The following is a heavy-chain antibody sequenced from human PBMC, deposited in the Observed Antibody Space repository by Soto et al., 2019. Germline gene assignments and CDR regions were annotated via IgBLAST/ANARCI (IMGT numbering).Heavy chain of an antibody. CDR3: AKGGVLGYYYGMDV. CDR2: ISYDGSNK. V-gene: IGHV3-30*18. D-gene: IGHD3-16*01. J-gene: IGHJ6*02. CDR1: GFTFSSYG. Sequence: QVQLVESGGGVVQPGRSLRLSCAASGFTFSSYGMHWVRQAPGKGLEWVAVISYDGSNKYYADSVKGRFTISRENSKNRLYLKMNSLRAEDTAVYYCAKGGVLGYYYGMDVWGQGTTVTVSS.